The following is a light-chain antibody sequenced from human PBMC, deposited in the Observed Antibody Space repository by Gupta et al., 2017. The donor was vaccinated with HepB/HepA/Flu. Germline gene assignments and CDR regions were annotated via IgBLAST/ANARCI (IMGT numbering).Light chain of an antibody. CDR2: AAF. CDR1: QGINNY. Sequence: IQLTQSPSFLSASVGDRVTISCRASQGINNYLAWYQQKPGKAPKLLIYAAFTLQSGVPSRFSGSESGTEFTLTISSLQPEDFATYYCQQSEAYPVTFGQGTRLDLK. J-gene: IGKJ5*01. CDR3: QQSEAYPVT. V-gene: IGKV1-9*01.